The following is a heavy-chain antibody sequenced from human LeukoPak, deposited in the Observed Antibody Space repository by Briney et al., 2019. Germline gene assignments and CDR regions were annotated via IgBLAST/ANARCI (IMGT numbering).Heavy chain of an antibody. V-gene: IGHV4-59*11. J-gene: IGHJ4*02. Sequence: SETLSLTCTVSGGSISSHYWSWIRQPPGKGPEWIGYIYYSGSTNYNPSLKSRVTISVDTSKNQFSLKLSSVTAADTAVYYCARVAVAGTLDYWGQGTLVTVSS. CDR2: IYYSGST. CDR3: ARVAVAGTLDY. D-gene: IGHD6-19*01. CDR1: GGSISSHY.